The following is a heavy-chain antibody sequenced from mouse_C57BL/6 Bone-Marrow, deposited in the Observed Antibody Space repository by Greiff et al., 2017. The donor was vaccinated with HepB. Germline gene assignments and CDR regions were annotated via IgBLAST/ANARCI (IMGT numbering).Heavy chain of an antibody. CDR2: IRSKSNNYAT. V-gene: IGHV10-1*01. J-gene: IGHJ4*01. CDR1: GFSFNTYA. D-gene: IGHD2-5*01. CDR3: VRQRAYYSNPSYAMDY. Sequence: EVQLVESGGGLVQPKGSLKLSCAASGFSFNTYAMNWVRQAPGKGLEWVARIRSKSNNYATYYADSVKDRFTISRDDSESMLYLQMNNLKTEDTAMYYCVRQRAYYSNPSYAMDYWGQGTSVTVSS.